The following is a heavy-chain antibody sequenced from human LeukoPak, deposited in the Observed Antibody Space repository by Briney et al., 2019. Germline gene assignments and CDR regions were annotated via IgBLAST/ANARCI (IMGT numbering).Heavy chain of an antibody. CDR3: ARGGGNYYDSSGNYDLDAFGI. V-gene: IGHV4-59*01. D-gene: IGHD3-22*01. CDR1: SGSISSYY. Sequence: PSETLSLTCTLSSGSISSYYWSCIRPPPGKGLEWIGYIYFIGGTTYNTSLKSGVTISVATSKNQFSLKLSSVTAADTAVYYCARGGGNYYDSSGNYDLDAFGIWGQGTMVTVSS. J-gene: IGHJ3*02. CDR2: IYFIGGT.